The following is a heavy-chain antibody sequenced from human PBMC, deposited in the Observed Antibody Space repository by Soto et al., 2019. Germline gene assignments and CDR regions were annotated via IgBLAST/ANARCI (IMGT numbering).Heavy chain of an antibody. J-gene: IGHJ4*02. CDR2: IKSKTDGGTT. V-gene: IGHV3-15*07. CDR3: TTGRYDFWSGYYTGYFDY. CDR1: GFTFSNAW. D-gene: IGHD3-3*01. Sequence: EVQLVESGGGLVKPGGSLRLSCAASGFTFSNAWMNWVRQAPGKGLEWVGRIKSKTDGGTTDYAAPVKGRFTISRDDSKNTLYRQMNSLKTEDTAVYYCTTGRYDFWSGYYTGYFDYWGQGTLVTVSS.